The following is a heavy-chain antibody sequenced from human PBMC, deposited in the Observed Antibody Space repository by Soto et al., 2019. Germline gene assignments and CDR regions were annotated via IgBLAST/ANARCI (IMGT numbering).Heavy chain of an antibody. CDR2: TYHRGNA. J-gene: IGHJ3*01. CDR1: VDSISTGSHS. V-gene: IGHV4-30-2*01. D-gene: IGHD3-22*01. CDR3: ARATQYYFDSSGFPTGPHFAFDS. Sequence: QLQLQEYGSGLVKPSQTLSLTCAISVDSISTGSHSWNWIRQPPGKVLELIGYTYHRGNAYYNPSLDSRVSSSVDTSKHQFSLQLSSVTAAYTAVSYCARATQYYFDSSGFPTGPHFAFDSWGQGTMVSVSS.